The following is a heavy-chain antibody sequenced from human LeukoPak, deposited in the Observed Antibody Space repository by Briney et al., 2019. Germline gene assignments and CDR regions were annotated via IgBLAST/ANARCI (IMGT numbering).Heavy chain of an antibody. CDR3: AKASSLWNYFDY. D-gene: IGHD1-1*01. CDR2: ISGSGGST. J-gene: IGHJ4*02. V-gene: IGHV3-23*01. CDR1: GFTFSSYA. Sequence: GGSLRLSCAASGFTFSSYAMSWVRQAPGKGLEWVSAISGSGGSTYYADSVKGRFTISRDNSKNTLYLQMNSLRAEDTASYYCAKASSLWNYFDYWGQGTLVTVSS.